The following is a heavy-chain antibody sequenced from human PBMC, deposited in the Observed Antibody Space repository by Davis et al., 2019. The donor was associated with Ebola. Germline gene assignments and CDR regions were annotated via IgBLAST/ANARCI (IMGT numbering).Heavy chain of an antibody. Sequence: PGGSLRLSCAASGFIFNRYGMYWFRQAPGKGLEWLSYIGAGSDHINYADSVKGRFTISRDNAEDSLSLHMSGLRDDDTAVYYCAKTLGPTATHPGDYWGQGTLVSVSS. J-gene: IGHJ4*02. CDR2: IGAGSDHI. D-gene: IGHD6-25*01. V-gene: IGHV3-48*02. CDR1: GFIFNRYG. CDR3: AKTLGPTATHPGDY.